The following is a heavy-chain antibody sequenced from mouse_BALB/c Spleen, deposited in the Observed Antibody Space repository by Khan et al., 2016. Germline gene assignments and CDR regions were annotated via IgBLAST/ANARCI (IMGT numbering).Heavy chain of an antibody. D-gene: IGHD2-4*01. CDR2: ISDDGSYT. Sequence: EVELVESGGGLVKPGGSLKLSCAASGFTFSDYYMYWVRQTPEKRLEWVATISDDGSYTYYPDSVKGRFTISRDNAKNNLYLQMSSLKSEDTAMYYCSRSSVITGWFAYWGQGTLVTVSA. V-gene: IGHV5-4*02. CDR3: SRSSVITGWFAY. CDR1: GFTFSDYY. J-gene: IGHJ3*01.